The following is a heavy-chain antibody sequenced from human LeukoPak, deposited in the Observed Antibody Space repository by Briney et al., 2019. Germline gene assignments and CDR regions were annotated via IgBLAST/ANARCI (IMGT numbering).Heavy chain of an antibody. J-gene: IGHJ4*02. CDR3: ARKPPVVGIDC. Sequence: SETLSLTCTVSGGSISNHYWSWIRQPPGKGLEWIGYVHSSGSPDYNSSLKPRVTMSLDTSKNQFSLKLSSVTAADTAMYYCARKPPVVGIDCWGQGTLVTVSS. CDR1: GGSISNHY. V-gene: IGHV4-59*11. D-gene: IGHD2-2*01. CDR2: VHSSGSP.